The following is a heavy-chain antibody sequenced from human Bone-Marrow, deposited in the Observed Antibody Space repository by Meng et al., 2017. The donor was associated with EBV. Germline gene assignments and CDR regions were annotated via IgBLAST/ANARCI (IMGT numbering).Heavy chain of an antibody. Sequence: VPLQQWGAGLLKPSETLSLTCSVYGGSFSGYYWTWIRQPPGKGLEWIGEINHRGSTNYNPSLKSRVTISVDTSKNQFSLKLSSVTAADTAVYYCATQRRDTDWFDPWGQGTLVTVSS. CDR3: ATQRRDTDWFDP. CDR2: INHRGST. D-gene: IGHD6-25*01. J-gene: IGHJ5*02. CDR1: GGSFSGYY. V-gene: IGHV4-34*01.